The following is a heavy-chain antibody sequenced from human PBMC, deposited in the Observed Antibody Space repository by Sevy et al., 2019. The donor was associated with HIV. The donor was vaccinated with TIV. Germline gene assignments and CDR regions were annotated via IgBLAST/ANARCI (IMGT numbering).Heavy chain of an antibody. CDR2: ITWNSGSV. J-gene: IGHJ4*02. V-gene: IGHV3-9*01. CDR1: GFSFDDYA. CDR3: SNDNVGYSSGWYFYFDF. Sequence: GGSLRLSCAASGFSFDDYAMHWVRQRPGKGLEWVSGITWNSGSVGYADSVKGRFTSSRDNAKNSLYLQMSNLRPEETALYYRSNDNVGYSSGWYFYFDFWGQGTLVTVSS. D-gene: IGHD6-13*01.